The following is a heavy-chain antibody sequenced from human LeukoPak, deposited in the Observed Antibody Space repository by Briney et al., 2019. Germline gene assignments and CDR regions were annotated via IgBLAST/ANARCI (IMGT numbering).Heavy chain of an antibody. Sequence: ASVKVSCKASGYTFTGYYMHWVRQAPGQGLEWMGWINPNSGGTNYAQKFQGRVTMTRDTSISTAYMELSSLRSEDTAVYYCARSHPQYYYGSGSLPVDPWGQGTLVTVSS. CDR2: INPNSGGT. D-gene: IGHD3-10*01. V-gene: IGHV1-2*02. CDR1: GYTFTGYY. J-gene: IGHJ5*02. CDR3: ARSHPQYYYGSGSLPVDP.